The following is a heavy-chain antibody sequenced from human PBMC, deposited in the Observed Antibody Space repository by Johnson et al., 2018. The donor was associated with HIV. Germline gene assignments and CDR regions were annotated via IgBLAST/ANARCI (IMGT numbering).Heavy chain of an antibody. CDR1: GFTFRSYA. CDR3: VRDQGSGWPTNAFDI. V-gene: IGHV3-30*04. Sequence: QVRLVESGGAVVQPGRSLRVSCAASGFTFRSYAMHWVRQAPGKGLEWVAVITYDGRNKYYADFVKGRFIISRDNPKNMTNLQMNGLSGEDTADYYCVRDQGSGWPTNAFDIWGQGTRVTVAS. D-gene: IGHD6-19*01. CDR2: ITYDGRNK. J-gene: IGHJ3*02.